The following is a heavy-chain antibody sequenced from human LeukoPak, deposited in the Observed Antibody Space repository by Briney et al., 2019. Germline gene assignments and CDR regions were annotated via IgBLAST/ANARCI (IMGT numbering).Heavy chain of an antibody. V-gene: IGHV3-7*01. CDR3: ARGMDTLDP. CDR1: GFSFSSYW. D-gene: IGHD5-18*01. J-gene: IGHJ5*02. Sequence: GGSLRLSCAASGFSFSSYWMSWVRQAPGKGLEWVANIKQDGSEKYYVDSVKGRFTISRDNAKNSLYLQMNSLRVEDTAVYFCARGMDTLDPWGQGTLVTVSS. CDR2: IKQDGSEK.